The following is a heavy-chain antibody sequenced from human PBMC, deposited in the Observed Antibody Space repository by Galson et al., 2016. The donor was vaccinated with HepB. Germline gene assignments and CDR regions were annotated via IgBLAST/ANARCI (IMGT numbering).Heavy chain of an antibody. Sequence: ATLSLTCTVSGGPISYRNYYWGWIRQPPGKGLEWIGSIHYSGSTYSNPSLKSLVSLSGDTYKHQFSLKLSSVTAADTSVYYCARQEDYGDLIDYWGQGTLVTVSS. J-gene: IGHJ4*02. D-gene: IGHD4-17*01. CDR2: IHYSGST. CDR3: ARQEDYGDLIDY. CDR1: GGPISYRNYY. V-gene: IGHV4-39*01.